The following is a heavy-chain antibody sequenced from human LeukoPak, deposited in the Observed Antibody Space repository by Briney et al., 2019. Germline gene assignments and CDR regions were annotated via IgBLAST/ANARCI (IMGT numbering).Heavy chain of an antibody. D-gene: IGHD3-22*01. Sequence: GRSLRLSCAASGFTFSSYGMHWVRQAPGKGLEWVAVISYDGSNKYYADSVKGRFTISGDNSKNTLYLQMNSLRAEDTAVYYCAKDRITMIVGGLDYWGQGTLVTVSS. V-gene: IGHV3-30*18. CDR2: ISYDGSNK. J-gene: IGHJ4*02. CDR1: GFTFSSYG. CDR3: AKDRITMIVGGLDY.